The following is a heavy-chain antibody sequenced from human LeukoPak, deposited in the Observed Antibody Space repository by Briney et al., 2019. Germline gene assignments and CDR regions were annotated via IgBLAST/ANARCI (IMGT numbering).Heavy chain of an antibody. CDR3: ARGYPGYFDY. D-gene: IGHD1-1*01. J-gene: IGHJ4*02. V-gene: IGHV4-39*01. Sequence: NPSETLSLTCTVSGGSISSSSYYWGWIRQPPGKGLEWIGSIYYSGSTYYNPSLKSRVTISVDTSKNQFSLKLSSVTAADTAVYYCARGYPGYFDYWGQGTLVTVSS. CDR1: GGSISSSSYY. CDR2: IYYSGST.